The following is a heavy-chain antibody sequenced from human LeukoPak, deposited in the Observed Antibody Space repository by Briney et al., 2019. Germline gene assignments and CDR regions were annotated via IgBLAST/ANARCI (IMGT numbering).Heavy chain of an antibody. CDR2: IYYSGST. J-gene: IGHJ4*02. CDR3: ARSYASSGLDH. Sequence: SETPSLTCTVSGGSISSSSYYWGWIRQPPGKGLEWIGSIYYSGSTYYNPSLKSRVTISVDTSKNQFSLKLSSVTAADTAVYYCARSYASSGLDHWGQGTLVTVSS. V-gene: IGHV4-39*01. CDR1: GGSISSSSYY. D-gene: IGHD3-16*01.